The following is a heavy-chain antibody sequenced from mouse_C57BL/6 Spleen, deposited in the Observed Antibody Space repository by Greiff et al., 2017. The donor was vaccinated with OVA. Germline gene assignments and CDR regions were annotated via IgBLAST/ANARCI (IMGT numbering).Heavy chain of an antibody. Sequence: VQLKESGPELVKPGASVKISCKASGYAFSSSWMNWVKQRPGKGLEWIGRIYPGDGDTNYNGKFKGKATLTADKSSSTAYMQRSSLTAEDSAVYFCAAQAPFAYWGQGTLVTVSA. CDR1: GYAFSSSW. V-gene: IGHV1-82*01. J-gene: IGHJ3*01. D-gene: IGHD3-2*02. CDR2: IYPGDGDT. CDR3: AAQAPFAY.